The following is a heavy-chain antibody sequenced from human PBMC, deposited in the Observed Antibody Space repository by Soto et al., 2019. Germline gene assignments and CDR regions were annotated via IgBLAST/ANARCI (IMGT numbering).Heavy chain of an antibody. CDR1: GFTFSHYY. D-gene: IGHD3-3*01. CDR2: IRGSGSYT. Sequence: QVQLLESGGGLVKPGGSQRLSCVTSGFTFSHYYMGWVRQAPGKGLALISYIRGSGSYTLYADSVKGRFTVSRDNANNSLSRLMSSLRGEDTAMYYCVRDSSLYYGGRKEFGAFDIGGLGTVVTVSS. J-gene: IGHJ3*02. V-gene: IGHV3-11*06. CDR3: VRDSSLYYGGRKEFGAFDI.